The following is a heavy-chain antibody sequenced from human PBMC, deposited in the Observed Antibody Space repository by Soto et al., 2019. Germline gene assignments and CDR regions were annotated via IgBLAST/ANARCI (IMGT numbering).Heavy chain of an antibody. J-gene: IGHJ6*02. CDR2: INPHSGDT. D-gene: IGHD4-17*01. Sequence: QVQLVQSGAEVKKPGASVKVSYVASGYTFTDHYIHWVRQAPGQGLEWRGWINPHSGDTIYAQKLQGRANLTRDTSISTAYMELSRLRSDDTAVYYCARGRTVNFYGMDVWGQGTTVTVSS. V-gene: IGHV1-2*02. CDR1: GYTFTDHY. CDR3: ARGRTVNFYGMDV.